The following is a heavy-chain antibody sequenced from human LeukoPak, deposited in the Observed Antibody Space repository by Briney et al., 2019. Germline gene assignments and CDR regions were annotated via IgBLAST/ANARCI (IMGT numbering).Heavy chain of an antibody. D-gene: IGHD3-16*01. CDR3: ARLVRLGELHFDY. CDR2: IYYSGST. Sequence: SETLSLTCTVSGGSISSYYWRWIRQPPGKGLEWIGYIYYSGSTNYNPSLKSRVTISVDTSKNQFSLKLSSVTAADTAVYYCARLVRLGELHFDYWGQGTLVTVSS. J-gene: IGHJ4*02. V-gene: IGHV4-59*08. CDR1: GGSISSYY.